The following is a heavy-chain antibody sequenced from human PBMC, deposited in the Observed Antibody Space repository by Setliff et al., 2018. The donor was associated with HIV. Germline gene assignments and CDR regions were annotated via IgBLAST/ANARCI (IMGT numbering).Heavy chain of an antibody. CDR1: GYTLSELS. D-gene: IGHD5-18*01. CDR3: ATRTRWIQLSFDGIFDY. J-gene: IGHJ4*02. CDR2: FDPEDGET. V-gene: IGHV1-24*01. Sequence: ASVKVSCKVYGYTLSELSIHWVRQAPGKGLEWMGGFDPEDGETIYAQKFQGRVTMTEDTSTDTAYMELSSLRSQDTALYYCATRTRWIQLSFDGIFDYWGQGTPVTVSS.